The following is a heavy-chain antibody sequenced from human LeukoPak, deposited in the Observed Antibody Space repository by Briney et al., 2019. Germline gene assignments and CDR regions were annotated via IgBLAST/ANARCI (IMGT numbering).Heavy chain of an antibody. D-gene: IGHD4-17*01. J-gene: IGHJ4*02. CDR2: IKSKTDGGTT. CDR3: TTDYGDEDFDY. CDR1: GFTFCVYW. Sequence: PGGSLRLSCATSGFTFCVYWMHWVRQAPGKGLEWVGRIKSKTDGGTTDYAAPVKGRFTISRDDSKNTLYLQMNSLKTEDTAVYYCTTDYGDEDFDYWGQGTLVTVSS. V-gene: IGHV3-15*01.